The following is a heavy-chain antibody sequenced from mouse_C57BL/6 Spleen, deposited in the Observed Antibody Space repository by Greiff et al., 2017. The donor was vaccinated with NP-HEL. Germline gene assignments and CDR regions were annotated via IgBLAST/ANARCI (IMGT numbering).Heavy chain of an antibody. D-gene: IGHD2-3*01. Sequence: VHLVESGAELVKPGASVKISCKASGYAFSSYWMNWVKQRPGKGLEWIGQIYPGDGDTNYNGKFKGKATLTADKSSSTAYMQLSSLTSEDSAVYFCARDGPYAMDYWGQGTSVTVSS. CDR1: GYAFSSYW. CDR3: ARDGPYAMDY. J-gene: IGHJ4*01. CDR2: IYPGDGDT. V-gene: IGHV1-80*01.